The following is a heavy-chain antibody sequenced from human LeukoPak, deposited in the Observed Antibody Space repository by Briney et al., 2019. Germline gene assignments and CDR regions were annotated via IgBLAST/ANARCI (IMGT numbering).Heavy chain of an antibody. CDR2: MYYSGST. Sequence: PSETLSLTCTVSGSSISSNSYYWGRIRQPPGKGLEWIGSMYYSGSTFYNPSLKSRVTISVDTSKNQFSLKLSSVTAADTAVYYCASQHRIAAVGTWFDPWGQGTLVTVSS. V-gene: IGHV4-39*01. CDR3: ASQHRIAAVGTWFDP. D-gene: IGHD6-13*01. CDR1: GSSISSNSYY. J-gene: IGHJ5*02.